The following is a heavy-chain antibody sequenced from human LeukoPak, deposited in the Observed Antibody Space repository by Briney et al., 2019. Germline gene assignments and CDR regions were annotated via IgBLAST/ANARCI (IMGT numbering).Heavy chain of an antibody. V-gene: IGHV4-59*01. CDR3: ASLSNGYRVFDY. CDR1: GGSISSYY. CDR2: IYYSGST. J-gene: IGHJ4*02. D-gene: IGHD2-8*01. Sequence: SETLSLTCTVSGGSISSYYWSWIRQPPGKGLEWIGYIYYSGSTNYNPSLKSRVTISVDTSKNQFSLKLSSVTAADTAVYYCASLSNGYRVFDYWGQGTLVTVSS.